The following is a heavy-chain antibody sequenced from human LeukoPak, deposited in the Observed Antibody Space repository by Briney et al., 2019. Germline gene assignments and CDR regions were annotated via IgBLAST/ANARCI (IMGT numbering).Heavy chain of an antibody. D-gene: IGHD5-24*01. CDR3: ARDGDGYTKLDY. V-gene: IGHV4-59*12. CDR2: INYSGTT. Sequence: SETLSLTCTVSGGSIGSYYWSWIRQPPGKGLEWIGYINYSGTTNYNPSLKSRVSISVDTSTNQFSLKLSSVSAADTAVYYCARDGDGYTKLDYWGRGTLVTVSS. CDR1: GGSIGSYY. J-gene: IGHJ4*02.